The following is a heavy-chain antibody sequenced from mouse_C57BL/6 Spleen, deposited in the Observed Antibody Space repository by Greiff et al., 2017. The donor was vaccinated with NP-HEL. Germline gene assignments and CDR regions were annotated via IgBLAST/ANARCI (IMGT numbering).Heavy chain of an antibody. CDR3: ARYRGDGYYVMGAMDY. D-gene: IGHD2-3*01. CDR1: GYTFTSYW. CDR2: IHPNSGST. J-gene: IGHJ4*01. V-gene: IGHV1-64*01. Sequence: QVQLQQPGAELVKPGASVKLSCKASGYTFTSYWMHWVKQRPGQGLEWIGMIHPNSGSTNYNEKFKSKATLTVDKSSSTAYMQISSLTSEDAAVYYCARYRGDGYYVMGAMDYWGQGTSVTVSS.